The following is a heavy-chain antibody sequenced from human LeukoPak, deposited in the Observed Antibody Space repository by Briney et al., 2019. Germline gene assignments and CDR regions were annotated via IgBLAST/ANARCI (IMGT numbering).Heavy chain of an antibody. J-gene: IGHJ4*02. D-gene: IGHD6-19*01. V-gene: IGHV3-30*02. Sequence: PGGSLRLSCAASGFTFSSYGMHWVRQAPGKGLEWVAFIRYDGSNKYYADSVKGRFTISRDNSKNTLYLQMNSLRAEDTAVYYCAKDRGRCGWYGGGFDYWGQGTLVTVSS. CDR3: AKDRGRCGWYGGGFDY. CDR1: GFTFSSYG. CDR2: IRYDGSNK.